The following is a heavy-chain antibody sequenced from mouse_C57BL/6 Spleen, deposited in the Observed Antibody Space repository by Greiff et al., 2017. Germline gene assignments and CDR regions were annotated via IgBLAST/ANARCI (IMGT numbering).Heavy chain of an antibody. CDR2: ISSGGSYT. D-gene: IGHD4-1*01. J-gene: IGHJ3*01. CDR1: GLTFSSYG. V-gene: IGHV5-6*02. CDR3: AREGAAGKEFAY. Sequence: DVMLVESGGDLVKPGGSLKLSCAASGLTFSSYGMSWVRQTPDKRLEWVATISSGGSYTYYPDSVKGRFTISRDNAKNTLYLQMSSLKSEDTAMYYCAREGAAGKEFAYWGQGTLVTVSA.